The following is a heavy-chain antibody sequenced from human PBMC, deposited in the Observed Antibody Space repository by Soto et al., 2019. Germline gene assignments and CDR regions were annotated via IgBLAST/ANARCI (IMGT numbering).Heavy chain of an antibody. Sequence: QVQVVESGGGVVQPGRSLRLSCGASGFTFSSYTMYWVRQAPGKGLEGVAIIWHDGSNKYYADSVKGRFTISRDNSKNTLYLQMNSLRAEDTAVYYCARDDWRDGHYCGMGVWGRGTTVTVSS. D-gene: IGHD1-1*01. J-gene: IGHJ6*02. CDR1: GFTFSSYT. CDR3: ARDDWRDGHYCGMGV. V-gene: IGHV3-33*01. CDR2: IWHDGSNK.